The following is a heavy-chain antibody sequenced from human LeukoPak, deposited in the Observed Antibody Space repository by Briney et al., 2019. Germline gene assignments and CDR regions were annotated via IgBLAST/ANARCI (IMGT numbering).Heavy chain of an antibody. V-gene: IGHV5-51*03. CDR2: IYPGDSDT. CDR1: GYSFTSFW. D-gene: IGHD2-21*02. CDR3: AREDADCGGDCYPFDY. Sequence: PVESLKISCKGYGYSFTSFWIGWVRQMAGEGLEWMGIIYPGDSDTRYSPSFPGQVTISADKSISTAYLQWSSLKASDTAMYYCAREDADCGGDCYPFDYWGQGTLVTVSS. J-gene: IGHJ4*02.